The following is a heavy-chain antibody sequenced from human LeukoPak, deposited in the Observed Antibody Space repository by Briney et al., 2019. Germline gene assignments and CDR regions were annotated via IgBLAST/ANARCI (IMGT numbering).Heavy chain of an antibody. D-gene: IGHD3-22*01. J-gene: IGHJ3*02. CDR3: ARHRMYYYDSSGRGVADAFDI. CDR2: IYHSGST. CDR1: GGSISSSSYY. Sequence: SETLSLTCTVSGGSISSSSYYWGWIRQPPGKGLEWIGSIYHSGSTYYNPSLKSRVTISVDTSKNQFSLKLSSVTAADTAVYYCARHRMYYYDSSGRGVADAFDIWGQGTMVTVSS. V-gene: IGHV4-39*01.